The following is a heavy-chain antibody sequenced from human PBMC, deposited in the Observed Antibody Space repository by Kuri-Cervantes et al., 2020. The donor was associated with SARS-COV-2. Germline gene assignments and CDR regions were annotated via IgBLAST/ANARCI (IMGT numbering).Heavy chain of an antibody. CDR2: ISWNSGSI. V-gene: IGHV3-9*01. CDR3: ARDIAARYYYYMDV. D-gene: IGHD6-6*01. CDR1: GFTFDDYA. J-gene: IGHJ6*03. Sequence: SLKISCAASGFTFDDYAMHWVRQAPGKGLEWVSGISWNSGSIGYADSVKGRFTISRDNAKNSLYLQMNSLRAEDTALYYCARDIAARYYYYMDVWGKGTTVTVSS.